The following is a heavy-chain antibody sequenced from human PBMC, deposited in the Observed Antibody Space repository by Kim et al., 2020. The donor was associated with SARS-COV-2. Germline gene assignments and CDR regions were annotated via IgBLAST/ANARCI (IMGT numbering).Heavy chain of an antibody. J-gene: IGHJ6*02. CDR1: GFTVSSNY. CDR2: IYSGGST. Sequence: GGSLRLSCAASGFTVSSNYMSWVRQAPGKGLEWVSVIYSGGSTYYADSVKGRFTISRHNSKNTLYLQMNSLRAEDTAVYYCARSPTRTRGIWFGESFYYYYDGMDVWGQGTTVTVSS. V-gene: IGHV3-53*04. CDR3: ARSPTRTRGIWFGESFYYYYDGMDV. D-gene: IGHD3-10*01.